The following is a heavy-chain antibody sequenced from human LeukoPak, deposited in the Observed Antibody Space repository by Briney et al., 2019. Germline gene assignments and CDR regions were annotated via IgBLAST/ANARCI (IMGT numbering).Heavy chain of an antibody. CDR2: IYTSGST. CDR1: GGSISNYW. CDR3: ARNYCSGGSCYSGFDY. D-gene: IGHD2-15*01. J-gene: IGHJ4*02. V-gene: IGHV4-4*07. Sequence: SETLSLTCTVSGGSISNYWWSWIRQPAGKGLEWIGRIYTSGSTNYNPSLKSRVTMSVDTSKNQLSLKLSSVTAADTAVYYCARNYCSGGSCYSGFDYWGQGALVTVSS.